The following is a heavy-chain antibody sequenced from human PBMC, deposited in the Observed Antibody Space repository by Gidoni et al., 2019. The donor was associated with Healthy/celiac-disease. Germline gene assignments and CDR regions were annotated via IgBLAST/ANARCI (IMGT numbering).Heavy chain of an antibody. Sequence: QVQLQESGPGLVKPSQTLSLTCTVSGGSISSGSYYWSWIRQPAGKGLEWIGRIYTSGSTNYNPSLKSRVTISVDTSKNQFSLKLSSVTAADTAVYYCARETDDTWYSGSYLGIDYWGQGTLVTVSS. D-gene: IGHD1-26*01. CDR3: ARETDDTWYSGSYLGIDY. V-gene: IGHV4-61*02. J-gene: IGHJ4*02. CDR1: GGSISSGSYY. CDR2: IYTSGST.